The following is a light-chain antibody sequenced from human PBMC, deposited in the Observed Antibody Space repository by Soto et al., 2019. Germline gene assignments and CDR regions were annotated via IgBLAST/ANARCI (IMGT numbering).Light chain of an antibody. CDR3: QQYGTSPLT. CDR2: DAS. V-gene: IGKV3-20*01. Sequence: EIVLTQSPGTLSLSPGERATLSCRASQSVRSSLLAWYQQKPGQAPTLLLYDASRRSLGMPARFSGSGSGTDFTVPISSLEPEDFAVYYCQQYGTSPLTFGGGTKVEIK. J-gene: IGKJ4*01. CDR1: QSVRSSL.